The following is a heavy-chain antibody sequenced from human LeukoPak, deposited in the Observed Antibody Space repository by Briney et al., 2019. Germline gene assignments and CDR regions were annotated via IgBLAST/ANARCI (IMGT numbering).Heavy chain of an antibody. CDR2: IYPDDSNT. CDR1: GYSFTTFW. J-gene: IGHJ5*02. Sequence: GESLKISCEGSGYSFTTFWIGWVRQMPGKGLEWVGIIYPDDSNTRYSPSFQGQVTISADKSINTAYLQWSSLEASDTAMYYCARLGEDLAVGVAGYWFVPWGQGTLVTVSS. V-gene: IGHV5-51*01. CDR3: ARLGEDLAVGVAGYWFVP. D-gene: IGHD2-15*01.